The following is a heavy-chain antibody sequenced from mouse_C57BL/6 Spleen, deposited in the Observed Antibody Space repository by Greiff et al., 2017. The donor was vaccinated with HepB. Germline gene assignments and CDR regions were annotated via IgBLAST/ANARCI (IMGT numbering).Heavy chain of an antibody. D-gene: IGHD2-4*01. J-gene: IGHJ3*01. CDR1: GFTFSDYG. V-gene: IGHV5-15*01. CDR3: ASAYDYATSFAY. Sequence: EVKVVESGGGLVQPGGSLKLSCAASGFTFSDYGMAWVRQAPRKGPEWVAFISNLAYSIYYADTVTGRFTISRENAKNTLYLEMSSLRSEDTAMYYCASAYDYATSFAYWGQGTLVTVSA. CDR2: ISNLAYSI.